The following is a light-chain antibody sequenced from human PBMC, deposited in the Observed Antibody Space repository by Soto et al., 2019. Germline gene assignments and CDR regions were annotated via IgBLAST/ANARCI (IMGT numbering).Light chain of an antibody. Sequence: EIVLTQSPGTLSLSPGERATLSCRASQSVSSSYLAWYQRKPGQTPRLLIYDTSYRATGIPARFSGSGSGTDFALTISGLEPEDFEVYYCQQRTNWPWTLGQGTKVDIK. V-gene: IGKV3D-20*02. CDR1: QSVSSSY. CDR3: QQRTNWPWT. CDR2: DTS. J-gene: IGKJ1*01.